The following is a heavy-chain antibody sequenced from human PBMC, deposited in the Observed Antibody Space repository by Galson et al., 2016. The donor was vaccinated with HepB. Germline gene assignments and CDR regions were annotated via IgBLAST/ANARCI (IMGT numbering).Heavy chain of an antibody. CDR2: IRGNGGAP. J-gene: IGHJ4*02. CDR3: ARGHGGYNSMDY. D-gene: IGHD5-24*01. CDR1: GFTFSSYW. V-gene: IGHV3-74*01. Sequence: SLRLSCAASGFTFSSYWMHWVRQAPGKGLVWVSRIRGNGGAPSYADSVRDRFTISRDNAKNTLYLQMNSLRVEDTAVYYCARGHGGYNSMDYWGQGTLVTVSS.